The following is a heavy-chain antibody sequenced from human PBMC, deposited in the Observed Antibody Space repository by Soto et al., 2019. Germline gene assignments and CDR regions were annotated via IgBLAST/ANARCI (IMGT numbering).Heavy chain of an antibody. V-gene: IGHV5-51*01. CDR1: GYSFTSYW. CDR2: IYPGDSDT. J-gene: IGHJ6*02. D-gene: IGHD2-2*01. Sequence: PGESLKISCKGSGYSFTSYWIGWVRQMPGKGLEWMGIIYPGDSDTRYSPSFQGQVTISADKSISTAYLQWSSLKASDTAMYYCARIGVPAASYYYYYGMDVWGQGTTVTVSS. CDR3: ARIGVPAASYYYYYGMDV.